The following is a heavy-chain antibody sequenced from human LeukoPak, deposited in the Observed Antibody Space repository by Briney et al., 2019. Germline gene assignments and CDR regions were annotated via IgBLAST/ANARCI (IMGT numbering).Heavy chain of an antibody. CDR1: GGSISSYY. D-gene: IGHD4-11*01. CDR3: ARRSVTISATAFDI. V-gene: IGHV4-59*08. J-gene: IGHJ3*02. CDR2: IYYSGST. Sequence: TSETLSLTCTVSGGSISSYYWSWIRQPPGKGLEWIGSIYYSGSTNYNPSLKSRVTISVDTSKNQFSLKLSSVTAADTAVYYCARRSVTISATAFDIWGQGTMVTVSS.